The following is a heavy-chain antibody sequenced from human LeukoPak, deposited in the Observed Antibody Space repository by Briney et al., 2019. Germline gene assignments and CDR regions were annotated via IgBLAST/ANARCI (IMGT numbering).Heavy chain of an antibody. CDR3: ARVRAYGPIDY. J-gene: IGHJ4*02. D-gene: IGHD4-17*01. Sequence: ASETLSLTCTVSGGSISSGSYYWSWIRQPAGKGLEWIGEINHSGSTNYNPSLKSRVTISVDTSKNQFSLKLSSVTAADTAVYYCARVRAYGPIDYWGQGTLVTVSS. CDR2: INHSGST. CDR1: GGSISSGSYY. V-gene: IGHV4-61*10.